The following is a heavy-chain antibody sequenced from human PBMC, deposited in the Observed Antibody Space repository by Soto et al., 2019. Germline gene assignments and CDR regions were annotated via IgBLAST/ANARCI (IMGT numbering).Heavy chain of an antibody. CDR3: ARDQPNSGSWDL. CDR2: SRNKGNSYTT. D-gene: IGHD1-26*01. J-gene: IGHJ3*01. V-gene: IGHV3-72*01. Sequence: EVQLVESGGGLVQPGGSLRLSCAASGFTFSDHHMDWVRQAPGKGLEWVGRSRNKGNSYTTEYAASVKGRFTISRDDSRNSLYLQMNSLKSEDTAVYYCARDQPNSGSWDLWGQGTMVTVSS. CDR1: GFTFSDHH.